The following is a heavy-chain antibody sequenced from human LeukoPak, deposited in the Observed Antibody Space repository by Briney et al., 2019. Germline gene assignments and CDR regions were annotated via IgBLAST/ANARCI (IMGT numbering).Heavy chain of an antibody. Sequence: GGSLRLSCAASGFNFNIYDMSWVRQVPGKGLEWVSRISGDSVYTNYADSVKGRFTISRDNSRNTVDVQMNSLRVEDTAVYFCARDRGTLFEDYYYYYMDVWGKGTTVTISS. V-gene: IGHV3-23*01. CDR3: ARDRGTLFEDYYYYYMDV. CDR1: GFNFNIYD. D-gene: IGHD3-9*01. CDR2: ISGDSVYT. J-gene: IGHJ6*03.